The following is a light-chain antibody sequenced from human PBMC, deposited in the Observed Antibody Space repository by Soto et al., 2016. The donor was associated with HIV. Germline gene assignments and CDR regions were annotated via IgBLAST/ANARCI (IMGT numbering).Light chain of an antibody. Sequence: DIQMTQSPSTLSASVGDRVTITCRAGQNINIWVAWYQQKPGKPPKLLIYKASTLEDGVPSRFSGNASGTEFTLTIISLQPDDFATYYRQQYYTYTFGQGTKV. CDR3: QQYYTYT. J-gene: IGKJ1*01. V-gene: IGKV1-5*03. CDR2: KAS. CDR1: QNINIW.